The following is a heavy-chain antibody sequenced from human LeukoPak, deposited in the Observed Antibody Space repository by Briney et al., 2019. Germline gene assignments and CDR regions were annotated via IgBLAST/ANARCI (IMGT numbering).Heavy chain of an antibody. CDR3: TKDLMTGFSSGWYFGY. J-gene: IGHJ4*02. Sequence: PGGSLRLSCAASRVTFNTYAMSWVRQAPGKGLEWVAVTGGSDDSTHYADSVKGRFTISRDNSKNSLYLQMNSLTAEDTAVYYCTKDLMTGFSSGWYFGYWGQGTLVTVSS. D-gene: IGHD6-19*01. V-gene: IGHV3-23*01. CDR1: RVTFNTYA. CDR2: TGGSDDST.